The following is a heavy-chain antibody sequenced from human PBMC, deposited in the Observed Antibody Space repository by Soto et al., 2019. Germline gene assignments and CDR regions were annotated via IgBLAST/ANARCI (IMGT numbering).Heavy chain of an antibody. Sequence: QVQLVESGGRVVQPGRSLRLSCAASGFSFTRYGMHWVRQAPGKGLQWVAVVWYDGSDKYYADSVKGRFTVSRDNSKNTLFLQMNSLRAEDTAVYYCARAIGYDRSFDYWGQGTLVTVSS. J-gene: IGHJ4*02. CDR3: ARAIGYDRSFDY. V-gene: IGHV3-33*07. D-gene: IGHD5-12*01. CDR2: VWYDGSDK. CDR1: GFSFTRYG.